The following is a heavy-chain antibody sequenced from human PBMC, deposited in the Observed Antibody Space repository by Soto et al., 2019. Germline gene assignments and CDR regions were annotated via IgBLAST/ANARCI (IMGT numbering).Heavy chain of an antibody. V-gene: IGHV1-18*01. D-gene: IGHD3-9*01. CDR1: GYTFTSYG. CDR2: ISAYNGNT. CDR3: ARVSPVTGYDPYYFDY. Sequence: ASVKVSCTASGYTFTSYGSSWVRQAPGQGLEWMGWISAYNGNTNYAQKLQGRVTMTTDTSTSTAYMELRSLRSDDTAVYYCARVSPVTGYDPYYFDYWGQGTLVTVSS. J-gene: IGHJ4*02.